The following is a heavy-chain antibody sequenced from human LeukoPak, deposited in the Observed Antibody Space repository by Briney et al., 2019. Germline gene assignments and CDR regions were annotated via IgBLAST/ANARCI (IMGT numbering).Heavy chain of an antibody. V-gene: IGHV3-7*01. CDR2: IKQDGSER. J-gene: IGHJ4*02. CDR1: GFSMSVYW. D-gene: IGHD3-22*01. Sequence: PGGSLRLSCEASGFSMSVYWMCWVRQAPGKGLEWVGNIKQDGSERNYVDSVKGRFTISRDNAKKSLYLQMNSLRAEDTAVYYCARDWGAYYHFFDYWGQGTLVTVSS. CDR3: ARDWGAYYHFFDY.